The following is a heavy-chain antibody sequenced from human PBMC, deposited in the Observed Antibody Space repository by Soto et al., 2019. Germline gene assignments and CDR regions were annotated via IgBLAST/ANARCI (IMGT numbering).Heavy chain of an antibody. V-gene: IGHV4-4*07. CDR1: GGSLSSFY. D-gene: IGHD3-10*01. CDR3: ARSGKGVVRGPIGSPAGWFDP. CDR2: IYGSGRT. J-gene: IGHJ5*02. Sequence: QVQLQESGPSLVRPSETLSLTCTVSGGSLSSFYWSWIRQPAGKGLEWVGRIYGSGRTPYNPSLKRRVTMSLDVSLNQFSLKLSSVTAADTAVYFCARSGKGVVRGPIGSPAGWFDPWGRGTLVTVSS.